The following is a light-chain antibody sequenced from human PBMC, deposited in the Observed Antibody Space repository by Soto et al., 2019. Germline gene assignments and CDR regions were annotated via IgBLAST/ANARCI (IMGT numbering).Light chain of an antibody. CDR1: SSDIGAYDY. CDR2: EVN. CDR3: SSYGGRYNYV. J-gene: IGLJ1*01. V-gene: IGLV2-14*01. Sequence: QSALTQPASLSGSPGQSITISYTGTSSDIGAYDYFSWFQQHPGKAPKLMISEVNNRPSGVSNRFSGSKSGNTAYLTISGLQVEDEAEYYCSSYGGRYNYVFGTGTKVTVL.